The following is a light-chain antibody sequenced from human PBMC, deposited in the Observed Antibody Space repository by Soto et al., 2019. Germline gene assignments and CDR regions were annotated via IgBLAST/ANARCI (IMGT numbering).Light chain of an antibody. Sequence: EIVLTQSPGTLSLSPGERAALSCRASQSVGNYLAWYQQRPGQAPRLLIYRSSSRATGIPDRFSGSGSGTDFTLTINRLEPEDVAMYSCQQYGGSPPNTFGQGTKLEIK. CDR3: QQYGGSPPNT. V-gene: IGKV3-20*01. J-gene: IGKJ2*01. CDR1: QSVGNY. CDR2: RSS.